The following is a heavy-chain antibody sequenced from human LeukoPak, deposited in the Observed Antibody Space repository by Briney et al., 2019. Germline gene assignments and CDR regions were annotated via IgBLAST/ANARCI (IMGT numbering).Heavy chain of an antibody. CDR1: GITFSDQF. V-gene: IGHV3-11*01. CDR3: ARTRGYCSSTSCSFFDY. D-gene: IGHD2-2*01. Sequence: GGSPRLSCAASGITFSDQFMSWIRQAPGKGLEWVSYISSSGNTIYYADSVKGRFTISRDNAKKSLYLQMDSLRAEDTAVYYCARTRGYCSSTSCSFFDYWGQGTLVTVSS. J-gene: IGHJ4*02. CDR2: ISSSGNTI.